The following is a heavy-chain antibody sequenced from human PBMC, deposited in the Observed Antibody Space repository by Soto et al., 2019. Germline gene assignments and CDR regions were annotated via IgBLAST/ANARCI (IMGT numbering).Heavy chain of an antibody. CDR3: ERARPGRGKDV. D-gene: IGHD1-26*01. V-gene: IGHV1-69*06. J-gene: IGHJ6*02. Sequence: QVQLVQSGAEVKKPGSSVKVSCKASGGTFSSAAISWVRQAPGQGLESMGAITPVLGTAHYAQKFQARVTITADKPTSTAYIELSRLRSEDTAVYYCERARPGRGKDVWGQGTTVTVSS. CDR1: GGTFSSAA. CDR2: ITPVLGTA.